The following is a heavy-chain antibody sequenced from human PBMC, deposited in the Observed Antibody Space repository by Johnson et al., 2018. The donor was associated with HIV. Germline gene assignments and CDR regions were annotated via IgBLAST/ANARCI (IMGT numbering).Heavy chain of an antibody. CDR2: IYSGGST. J-gene: IGHJ3*02. V-gene: IGHV3-66*02. CDR3: ARGDWLTVITSPDAFDI. Sequence: VQLVESGGGLVQPGGSLRLSCAASGFTVSSTYMSWLRQAPGKGLEWVSVIYSGGSTYYADSVKGRFTISRDNSKNTLYLQMNSLRTEDTAVYYCARGDWLTVITSPDAFDIWGQGTMVTVYS. CDR1: GFTVSSTY. D-gene: IGHD4-23*01.